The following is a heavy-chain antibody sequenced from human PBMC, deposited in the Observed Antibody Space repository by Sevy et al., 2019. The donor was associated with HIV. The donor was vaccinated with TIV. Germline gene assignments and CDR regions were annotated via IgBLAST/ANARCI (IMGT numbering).Heavy chain of an antibody. CDR1: GFTFSSYE. V-gene: IGHV3-48*03. J-gene: IGHJ3*02. D-gene: IGHD1-20*01. Sequence: GGSLRLSCAASGFTFSSYEMNWVRQAPGKGLEWLSHISSSGSSKYYADSVKGRFTISRDNAKNSLYLQMNSLRAGDTAVYYCARGGRRIDVYNRKDAFDIWGQGTMVTVSS. CDR2: ISSSGSSK. CDR3: ARGGRRIDVYNRKDAFDI.